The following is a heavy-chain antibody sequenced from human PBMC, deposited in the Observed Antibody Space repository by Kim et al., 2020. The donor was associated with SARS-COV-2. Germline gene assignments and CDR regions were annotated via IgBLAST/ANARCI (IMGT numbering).Heavy chain of an antibody. J-gene: IGHJ4*02. D-gene: IGHD6-19*01. Sequence: SGITNYHPSLKSRVTVSVDASKNQFSLKLSSVTAADTAVYYCARGAVAGTWGQGTLVTVSS. V-gene: IGHV4-59*09. CDR2: SGIT. CDR3: ARGAVAGT.